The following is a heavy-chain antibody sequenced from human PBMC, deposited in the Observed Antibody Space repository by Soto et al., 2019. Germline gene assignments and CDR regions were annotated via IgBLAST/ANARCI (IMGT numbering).Heavy chain of an antibody. CDR2: IYHSGNI. CDR3: ARSGRSRDYGMDV. Sequence: PSETLSLTCAVSGGSISSGGYSWSWIRQPPGKGLEWIGYIYHSGNIYYNPSLKSRVTISVDRSKIQFSLKLNSVTAADTAVYYCARSGRSRDYGMDVWGQGTTVTVS. D-gene: IGHD1-26*01. CDR1: GGSISSGGYS. J-gene: IGHJ6*02. V-gene: IGHV4-30-2*02.